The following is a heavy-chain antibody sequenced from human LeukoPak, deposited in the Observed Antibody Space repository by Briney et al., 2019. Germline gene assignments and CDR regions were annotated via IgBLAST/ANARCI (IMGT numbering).Heavy chain of an antibody. D-gene: IGHD2-2*02. CDR1: GFTFSSYA. J-gene: IGHJ4*02. CDR3: AKAVERRIVVVPAAIGSIDY. Sequence: GGSLRLSCAASGFTFSSYAMSWVRQAPGKGLEWVSAISGSGGSTYYADSVKGWFTISRDNSKNTLYLQMNSLRAEDTAVYYCAKAVERRIVVVPAAIGSIDYWGQGTLVTVSS. V-gene: IGHV3-23*01. CDR2: ISGSGGST.